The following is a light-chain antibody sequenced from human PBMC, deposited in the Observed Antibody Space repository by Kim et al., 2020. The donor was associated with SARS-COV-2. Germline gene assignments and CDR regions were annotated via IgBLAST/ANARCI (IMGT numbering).Light chain of an antibody. CDR2: QDS. V-gene: IGLV3-1*01. J-gene: IGLJ1*01. CDR3: QAWDSSTYV. Sequence: VAPGQTASITCSGDKLGDKYACWYQQKPGQSPVLVIYQDSKRLSGIPERFSGSNSGNTATLTISGTQAMDEADYYCQAWDSSTYVFGTVTKVTVL. CDR1: KLGDKY.